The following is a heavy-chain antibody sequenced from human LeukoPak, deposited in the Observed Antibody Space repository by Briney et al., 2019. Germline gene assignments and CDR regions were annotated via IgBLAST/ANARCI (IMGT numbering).Heavy chain of an antibody. D-gene: IGHD3-22*01. CDR2: IYTSGST. CDR3: ARERSYYDSSGYYRQFDY. CDR1: GGSISSYY. J-gene: IGHJ4*02. Sequence: SETLSLTCTVSGGSISSYYWSCIRQTAGKGLEWIGRIYTSGSTNYNPSLRSRVTMSVDTSKNQFSLKLSSVTAADTAVYYCARERSYYDSSGYYRQFDYWGQGTLFTVSS. V-gene: IGHV4-4*07.